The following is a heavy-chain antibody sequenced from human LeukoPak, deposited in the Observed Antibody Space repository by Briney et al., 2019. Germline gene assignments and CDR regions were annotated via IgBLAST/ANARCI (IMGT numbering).Heavy chain of an antibody. CDR1: GFTFRTDI. Sequence: QSGGFLRLSCAASGFTFRTDIMNWVRQAPGKGLEWVAVISKDESYIHYADSVKGRITISRDISTNTLFLQMDSLRVEDTALYYCGREREGFDVWGQGTTVTDSS. J-gene: IGHJ3*01. V-gene: IGHV3-30*04. CDR3: GREREGFDV. CDR2: ISKDESYI.